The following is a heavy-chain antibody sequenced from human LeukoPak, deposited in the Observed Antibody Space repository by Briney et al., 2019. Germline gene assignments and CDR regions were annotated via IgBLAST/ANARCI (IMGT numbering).Heavy chain of an antibody. D-gene: IGHD3-16*01. J-gene: IGHJ4*02. CDR2: MNTDSGNT. V-gene: IGHV1-8*01. Sequence: ASVKVSCKASGYTFTSYDINWVRQATGQGDEGMGWMNTDSGNTGYAQKFQGRATMTRNPSIGTAYMELSSLRSEDTAVYYCARHYVWGDLDYWGQGTLVTVSS. CDR1: GYTFTSYD. CDR3: ARHYVWGDLDY.